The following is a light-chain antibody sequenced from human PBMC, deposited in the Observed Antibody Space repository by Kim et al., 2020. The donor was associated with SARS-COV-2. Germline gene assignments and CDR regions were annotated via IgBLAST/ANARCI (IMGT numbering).Light chain of an antibody. J-gene: IGLJ3*02. CDR2: KDS. CDR3: YSAADNTWV. CDR1: VLAKKY. V-gene: IGLV3-27*01. Sequence: SVSPGQTARITCSGDVLAKKYARGFQQKPGQAPVLVIYKDSERPSGIPERFSGSSSGTTVTLTISGAQVEDEADYYCYSAADNTWVFGGGTQLTVL.